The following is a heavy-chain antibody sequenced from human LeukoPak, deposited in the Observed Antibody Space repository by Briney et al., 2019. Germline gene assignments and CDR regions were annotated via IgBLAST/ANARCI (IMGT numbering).Heavy chain of an antibody. CDR1: GYTFTGYY. V-gene: IGHV1-2*02. CDR2: INPNSGGT. D-gene: IGHD2-2*01. J-gene: IGHJ5*02. CDR3: ARSPPSTRRSWFDP. Sequence: ASVKVSCKASGYTFTGYYMHWVRQAPGQGLGWMGWINPNSGGTNYAQKFQGRVTVTRDTSISTAYMELSRLRSDDTAVYYCARSPPSTRRSWFDPWGQGTLVTVSS.